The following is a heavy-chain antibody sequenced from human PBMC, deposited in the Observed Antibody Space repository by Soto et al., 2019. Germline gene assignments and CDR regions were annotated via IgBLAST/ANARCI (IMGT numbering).Heavy chain of an antibody. D-gene: IGHD3-22*01. Sequence: QVQLQESGPGLVKPSQTLSLTCTVSGGSISSGDYYWSWIRQPPGKGLEWIGYIYYSGSTYYNPSLKSRVTISVDTSKNQFSLKLSSVTAADTAVYYCARVPWYYYDSSGYGTRLYYYYGMDVWGQGTTVTVSS. J-gene: IGHJ6*02. V-gene: IGHV4-30-4*01. CDR1: GGSISSGDYY. CDR2: IYYSGST. CDR3: ARVPWYYYDSSGYGTRLYYYYGMDV.